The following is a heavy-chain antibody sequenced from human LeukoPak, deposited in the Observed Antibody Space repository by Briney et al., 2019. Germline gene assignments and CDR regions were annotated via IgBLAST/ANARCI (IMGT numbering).Heavy chain of an antibody. CDR3: ARALGTVRGVIFEH. Sequence: PGGSLRLSCAASGFTFSSYAIHWVRQAPGKGLEWVALISYDGNNKYYADSVKGRFTISRDNSKNTLFLQMNSLRPEDAAVYYCARALGTVRGVIFEHWGQGTLVTVSS. J-gene: IGHJ4*02. CDR2: ISYDGNNK. V-gene: IGHV3-30-3*01. D-gene: IGHD3-10*01. CDR1: GFTFSSYA.